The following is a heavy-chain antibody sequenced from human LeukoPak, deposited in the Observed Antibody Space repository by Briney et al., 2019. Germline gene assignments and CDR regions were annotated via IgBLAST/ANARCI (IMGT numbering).Heavy chain of an antibody. Sequence: ASVKVSCKASGGTFSSYAISWVRQAPGQGLEWMGWISAYNGNTNYAQKLQGRVTMTTDTSTSTAYMELRSLRSDDAAVYYCARDREGGNSGDYWGQGTLVTVSS. CDR1: GGTFSSYA. CDR2: ISAYNGNT. D-gene: IGHD4-23*01. J-gene: IGHJ4*02. V-gene: IGHV1-18*01. CDR3: ARDREGGNSGDY.